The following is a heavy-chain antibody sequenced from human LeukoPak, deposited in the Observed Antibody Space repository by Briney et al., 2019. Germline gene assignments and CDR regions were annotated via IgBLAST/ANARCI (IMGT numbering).Heavy chain of an antibody. CDR2: INPNSGGT. CDR1: GYTFTGYY. J-gene: IGHJ4*02. Sequence: GASVKVSCKASGYTFTGYYMHWVRQAPGQGLEWMGWINPNSGGTNYAQKFQGRVTMTRDTSISTAYMELSRLRSDDTAVYYCARDRQWLGDGYFDYWGQGTLVTVSS. V-gene: IGHV1-2*02. CDR3: ARDRQWLGDGYFDY. D-gene: IGHD6-19*01.